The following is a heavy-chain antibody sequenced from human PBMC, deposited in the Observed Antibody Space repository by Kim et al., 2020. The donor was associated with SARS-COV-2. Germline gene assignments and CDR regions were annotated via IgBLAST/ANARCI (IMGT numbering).Heavy chain of an antibody. CDR1: GGSISSCSYY. CDR2: IYYSGST. V-gene: IGHV4-39*01. CDR3: ARHGKQQLVTFDY. D-gene: IGHD6-13*01. J-gene: IGHJ4*02. Sequence: SETLSLTCTVSGGSISSCSYYWGWIRQPPGKGLEWIGSIYYSGSTYYNPSLKSRVTISVDTSKNQFSLKLSSVTAADTAVYYCARHGKQQLVTFDYWGQGTLVTVSS.